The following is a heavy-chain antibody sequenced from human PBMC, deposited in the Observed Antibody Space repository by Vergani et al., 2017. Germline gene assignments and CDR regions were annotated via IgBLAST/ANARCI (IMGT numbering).Heavy chain of an antibody. J-gene: IGHJ5*02. Sequence: QLQLQESGSGLVKPSQTLSLTCAVSGGSISSGGYSWSWIRQPPGKGLEWIGYIYHSGSTYYNPSLKSRVTISVDRSKNQFSLKLSSVTAADTAVYYCARAADSSSWYFWFDPWGQGSLVTVSS. CDR2: IYHSGST. CDR1: GGSISSGGYS. D-gene: IGHD6-13*01. V-gene: IGHV4-30-2*01. CDR3: ARAADSSSWYFWFDP.